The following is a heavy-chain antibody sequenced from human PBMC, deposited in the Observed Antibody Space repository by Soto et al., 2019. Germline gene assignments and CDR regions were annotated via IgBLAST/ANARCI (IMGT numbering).Heavy chain of an antibody. J-gene: IGHJ4*02. CDR3: ASRDPGTSVDY. Sequence: SETLSLTCAVSGGSFTSNNWWSWFRQPPGQGLEWIGEIYRTGSTNYNPSLKSRVTISLDKSENQFSLKVTSLTAADTAVYYCASRDPGTSVDYWGQGTLVTAPQ. CDR2: IYRTGST. D-gene: IGHD1-7*01. V-gene: IGHV4-4*02. CDR1: GGSFTSNNW.